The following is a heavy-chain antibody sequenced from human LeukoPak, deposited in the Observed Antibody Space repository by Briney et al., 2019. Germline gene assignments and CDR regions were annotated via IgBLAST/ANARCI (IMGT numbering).Heavy chain of an antibody. CDR1: GGSISSYY. CDR3: ARVLILKTTLTPYYFDY. V-gene: IGHV4-4*07. CDR2: IYTSGST. Sequence: PSETLSLTCTVSGGSISSYYWSWIRQPAGKGLEWIGRIYTSGSTNYNPSLKSRVTMSVDTSKNQFSLKLSSVTAADTAVYYCARVLILKTTLTPYYFDYWGQGTLVTVSS. J-gene: IGHJ4*02. D-gene: IGHD4-17*01.